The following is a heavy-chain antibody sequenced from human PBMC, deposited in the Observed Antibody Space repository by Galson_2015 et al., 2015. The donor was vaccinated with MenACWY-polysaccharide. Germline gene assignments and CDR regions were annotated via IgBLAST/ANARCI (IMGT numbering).Heavy chain of an antibody. V-gene: IGHV3-23*01. D-gene: IGHD3-10*01. Sequence: SLRLSCAASGFAFSNYGMAWVRQAPGKGLEWVSALSQTTTTYYSASVKGRFTISRDNSKNTLYLQMNSLKAEDAAVYHCARPTRLYYYYGLDFWGQGTTVTVS. CDR2: LSQTTTT. CDR1: GFAFSNYG. J-gene: IGHJ6*02. CDR3: ARPTRLYYYYGLDF.